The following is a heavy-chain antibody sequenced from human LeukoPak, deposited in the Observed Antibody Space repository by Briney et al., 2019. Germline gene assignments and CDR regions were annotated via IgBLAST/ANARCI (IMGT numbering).Heavy chain of an antibody. CDR3: ARGGPRYYDILTGYYNTKRHNRREYYYMDV. D-gene: IGHD3-9*01. CDR2: ISSSSSYI. J-gene: IGHJ6*03. CDR1: GFTFSSYS. Sequence: GGSLRLSCAASGFTFSSYSMNWVRQAPGKGLEWVSSISSSSSYIYYADSVKGRFTISRDNAKNSLYLQMNSLRAEDTAVYYCARGGPRYYDILTGYYNTKRHNRREYYYMDVWGKGTTVTISS. V-gene: IGHV3-21*04.